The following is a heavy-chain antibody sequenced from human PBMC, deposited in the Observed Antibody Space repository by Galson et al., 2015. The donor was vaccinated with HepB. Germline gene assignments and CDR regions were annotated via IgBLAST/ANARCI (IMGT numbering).Heavy chain of an antibody. CDR3: ARARDAGTYLYYYYGMDV. D-gene: IGHD1-26*01. V-gene: IGHV1-69*04. CDR1: GGTFSSYA. J-gene: IGHJ6*02. Sequence: SVKVSCKASGGTFSSYAISWVRQAPGQGLEWMGRIVPVLDVANYAQSFQGRVTITADKSTNTAYMELSRLRSEDTAVYYCARARDAGTYLYYYYGMDVWAKGPRSPSP. CDR2: IVPVLDVA.